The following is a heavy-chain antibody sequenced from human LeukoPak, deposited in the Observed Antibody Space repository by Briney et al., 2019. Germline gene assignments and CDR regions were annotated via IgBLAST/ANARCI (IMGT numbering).Heavy chain of an antibody. D-gene: IGHD3-3*01. CDR1: CGSISSGGYY. CDR3: ARGDFWSGYPYCDY. V-gene: IGHV4-31*03. J-gene: IGHJ4*02. Sequence: SETLSLTCTVSCGSISSGGYYWSWIRQHPGKGLEWIGYIYYSGSTYYNPSLKSRVTISVDTSKNQFSLKLSSVTAADTAVYYCARGDFWSGYPYCDYWGQGTLVTVSS. CDR2: IYYSGST.